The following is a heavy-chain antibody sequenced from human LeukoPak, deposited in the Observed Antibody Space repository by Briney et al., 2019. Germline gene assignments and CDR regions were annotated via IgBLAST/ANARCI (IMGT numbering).Heavy chain of an antibody. Sequence: TGGSLRLSCAASGFTFSDYYMSWIRQAPGKGLEWVSYISSSGSTIFYADSVKGRFTISRDNAKSSLHLQMNSLRAEDTAVYYCARVVDGSGSYDNHDSFDIWGQGTMVTVSS. CDR2: ISSSGSTI. D-gene: IGHD3-10*01. J-gene: IGHJ3*02. V-gene: IGHV3-11*01. CDR1: GFTFSDYY. CDR3: ARVVDGSGSYDNHDSFDI.